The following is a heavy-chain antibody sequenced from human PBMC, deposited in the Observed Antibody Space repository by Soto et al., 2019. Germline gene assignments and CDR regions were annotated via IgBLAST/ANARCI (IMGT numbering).Heavy chain of an antibody. CDR3: ARAMVVTQNWFDP. Sequence: PSETLSLTCTVSGGSISSGDYCWSWIRQPPGKGLEWIGYIYYSGSTYYNPSLKSRVTISVDTSKNQFSLKLSSVTAADTAVYYCARAMVVTQNWFDPWGQGTLVTVSS. CDR1: GGSISSGDYC. V-gene: IGHV4-30-4*01. CDR2: IYYSGST. D-gene: IGHD2-21*02. J-gene: IGHJ5*02.